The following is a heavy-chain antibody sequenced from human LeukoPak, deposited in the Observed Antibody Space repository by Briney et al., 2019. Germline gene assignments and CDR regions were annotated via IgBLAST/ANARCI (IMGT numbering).Heavy chain of an antibody. Sequence: ASVKVSCKASGYTFTSYGISWVRQAPGQGLEWMGWISAYNGNTNYAQKLQGRVTMTTDTSTSTAYMELRSLRSDDTAVHHCAIIPPDIVVVTSYWGQGTLVTVSS. CDR3: AIIPPDIVVVTSY. CDR1: GYTFTSYG. D-gene: IGHD2-2*01. V-gene: IGHV1-18*01. CDR2: ISAYNGNT. J-gene: IGHJ4*02.